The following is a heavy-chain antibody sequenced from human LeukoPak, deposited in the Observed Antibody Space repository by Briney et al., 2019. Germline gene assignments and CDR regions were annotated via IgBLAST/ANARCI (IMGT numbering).Heavy chain of an antibody. J-gene: IGHJ5*02. CDR2: IYYSGST. D-gene: IGHD6-13*01. CDR3: ARDRRAAGFDP. Sequence: SETLSLTCTVSGGSISSYYWSWIRQPPGKGLEWIGYIYYSGSTNYNPSLKSRVTLSVDTSKNQFSLKLSSVTAADTAVYYCARDRRAAGFDPWGQGTLVTVSS. CDR1: GGSISSYY. V-gene: IGHV4-59*01.